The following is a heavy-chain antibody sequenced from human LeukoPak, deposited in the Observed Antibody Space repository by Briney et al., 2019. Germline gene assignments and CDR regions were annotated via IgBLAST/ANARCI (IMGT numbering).Heavy chain of an antibody. Sequence: GGSLRLSCAASGFTVSSYYMSWVRQAPGKGLEWVSVVHSIGTTSYADSVKGRFTISRDSSKNTLYLQMNSLRAEDTALYYCACGGSGSPFDYWGQGTLVTVSS. V-gene: IGHV3-53*01. J-gene: IGHJ4*02. CDR3: ACGGSGSPFDY. CDR2: VHSIGTT. D-gene: IGHD3-10*01. CDR1: GFTVSSYY.